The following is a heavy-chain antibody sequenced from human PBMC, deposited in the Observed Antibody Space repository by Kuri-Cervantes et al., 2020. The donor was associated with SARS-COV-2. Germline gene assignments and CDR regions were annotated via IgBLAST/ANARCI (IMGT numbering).Heavy chain of an antibody. CDR3: ARLRRHNDGWFATGYYMDV. CDR1: GGSFSGYH. CDR2: VNYSGGT. D-gene: IGHD6-19*01. J-gene: IGHJ6*03. V-gene: IGHV4-34*01. Sequence: SETLSLTCAVYGGSFSGYHWTWIRRSPGKGLEWIGEVNYSGGTNYNPSLKSRVTISVDPSKNLFSLNLTSVTAADTAMYYCARLRRHNDGWFATGYYMDVWGKGTTVTVSS.